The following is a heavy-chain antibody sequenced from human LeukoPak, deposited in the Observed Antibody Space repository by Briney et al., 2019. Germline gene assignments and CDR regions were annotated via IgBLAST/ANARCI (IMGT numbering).Heavy chain of an antibody. J-gene: IGHJ4*02. CDR3: ARDRGYSYGPYYFDY. V-gene: IGHV4-39*02. Sequence: SETLSLTCTVSGGSISSSSYYWGWIRQPPGKGLGWIGSIYYSGSTYYNPSLKSRVTISVDTSKNQFSLKLSSVTAADTAVYYCARDRGYSYGPYYFDYWGQGTLVTVSS. CDR1: GGSISSSSYY. CDR2: IYYSGST. D-gene: IGHD5-18*01.